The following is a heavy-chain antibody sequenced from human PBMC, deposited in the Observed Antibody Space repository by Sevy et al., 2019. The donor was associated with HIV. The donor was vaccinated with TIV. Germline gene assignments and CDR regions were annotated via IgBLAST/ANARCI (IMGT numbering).Heavy chain of an antibody. V-gene: IGHV4-59*08. Sequence: SETLSLTCTVSGGSITSLYWNWIRQPPGKGLEWIANINYNGHINYNPSLKSRVTLSLDTSKNQFSLRLGSVTAADTAMYYCAGENAWGRGYSWGQGTLVTVSS. CDR2: INYNGHI. CDR3: AGENAWGRGYS. CDR1: GGSITSLY. J-gene: IGHJ4*02. D-gene: IGHD1-26*01.